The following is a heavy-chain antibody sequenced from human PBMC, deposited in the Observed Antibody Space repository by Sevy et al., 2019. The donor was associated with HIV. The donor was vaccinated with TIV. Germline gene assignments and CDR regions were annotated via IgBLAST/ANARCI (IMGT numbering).Heavy chain of an antibody. Sequence: SETLSLTCTVSGGSFSSYYWSWIRQSPGKGLEWIGYIYYNGTTNSSPPLRRRVTISPHTSKSQFSLKLKSVTAADTAVYYCARGKVLFDYWGQGTLVTVSS. CDR2: IYYNGTT. D-gene: IGHD1-20*01. CDR1: GGSFSSYY. J-gene: IGHJ4*02. V-gene: IGHV4-59*01. CDR3: ARGKVLFDY.